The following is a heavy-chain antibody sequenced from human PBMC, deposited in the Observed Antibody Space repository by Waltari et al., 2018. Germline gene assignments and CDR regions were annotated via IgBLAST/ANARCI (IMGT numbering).Heavy chain of an antibody. J-gene: IGHJ5*02. D-gene: IGHD3-10*01. Sequence: QVQLVESGGALVRPGGSLRLSCAASGSVFNNYYMTWIRQAPGKGPEVWAYISSNGGYAIYADSVKGRYTISRDNGQNSLFLQMNTLRGDDTAVYYCARVGSIYRVGWFDPWGQGTLVTVSS. CDR2: ISSNGGYA. V-gene: IGHV3-11*06. CDR3: ARVGSIYRVGWFDP. CDR1: GSVFNNYY.